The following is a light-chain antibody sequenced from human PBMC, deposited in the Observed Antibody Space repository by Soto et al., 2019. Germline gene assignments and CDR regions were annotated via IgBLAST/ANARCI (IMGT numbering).Light chain of an antibody. CDR1: SSSIGTNF. Sequence: QSVLTQPPSASGTPEQRVSISCSGYSSSIGTNFVYWYQQLPGTAPKVLIHSNNQRPSGVPDRFSGSKSGTSASLAISGLRSEDEADYYCAAWDDNLSTYGFGSGTKVTVL. J-gene: IGLJ1*01. CDR2: SNN. V-gene: IGLV1-47*02. CDR3: AAWDDNLSTYG.